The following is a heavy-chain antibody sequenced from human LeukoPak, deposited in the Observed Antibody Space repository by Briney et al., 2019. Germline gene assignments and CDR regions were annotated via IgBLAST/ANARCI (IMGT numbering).Heavy chain of an antibody. Sequence: SIYNSGSTYYNPSLQSRVTISVDTSKNQFSLRLNSVTAADTAVYYCARDSSSSRPNLDYWGQGTLVTVSS. D-gene: IGHD2-2*01. CDR3: ARDSSSSRPNLDY. V-gene: IGHV4-39*07. J-gene: IGHJ4*02. CDR2: IYNSGST.